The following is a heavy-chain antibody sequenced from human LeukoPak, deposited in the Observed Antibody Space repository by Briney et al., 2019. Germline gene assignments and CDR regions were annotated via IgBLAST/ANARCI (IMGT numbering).Heavy chain of an antibody. Sequence: GGSLSLSCAASGFTFSRYVMHWVRQAPGKGLEWVAVISYDGSNKYYADSVKGRFTISRGNAKNTVYLQMNSLRAEDTAAYYCYGANAENWGQGTLVTVSS. V-gene: IGHV3-30-3*01. D-gene: IGHD4-23*01. J-gene: IGHJ1*01. CDR1: GFTFSRYV. CDR2: ISYDGSNK. CDR3: YGANAEN.